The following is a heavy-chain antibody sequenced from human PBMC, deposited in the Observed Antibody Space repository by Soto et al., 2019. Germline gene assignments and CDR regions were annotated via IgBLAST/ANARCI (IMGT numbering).Heavy chain of an antibody. V-gene: IGHV1-18*01. CDR3: ARGDITIFGVAIDY. J-gene: IGHJ4*02. CDR1: GYTFTSYG. CDR2: ISAYNGNT. Sequence: ASVKVSCEASGYTFTSYGISWVRQGHGQGLEWMGWISAYNGNTNYAQKLQGRVTMTTDTSTSTAYMELRSLRSDDTAVYYCARGDITIFGVAIDYWGQGTLVTVSS. D-gene: IGHD3-3*01.